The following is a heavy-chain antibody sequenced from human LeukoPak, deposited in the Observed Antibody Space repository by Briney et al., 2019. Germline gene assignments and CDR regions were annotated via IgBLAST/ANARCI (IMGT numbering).Heavy chain of an antibody. J-gene: IGHJ6*03. Sequence: GGSLRLSCAASGFTFRDYAMSWVPQAPGGGVEWLSAISGSGEKTFHADSVKGRFTTSRDNSKNTLSLQMSSLRVEDSAVYFCAKDTSAWWYHRAYMNVWGTGTTVTVSS. CDR2: ISGSGEKT. V-gene: IGHV3-23*01. CDR1: GFTFRDYA. CDR3: AKDTSAWWYHRAYMNV. D-gene: IGHD2-15*01.